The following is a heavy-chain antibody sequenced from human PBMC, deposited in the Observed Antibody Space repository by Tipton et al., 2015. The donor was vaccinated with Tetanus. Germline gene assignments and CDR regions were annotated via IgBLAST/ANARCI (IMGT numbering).Heavy chain of an antibody. CDR2: INHRGGT. J-gene: IGHJ3*02. V-gene: IGHV4-34*01. D-gene: IGHD3-22*01. CDR3: ARVDPFDGRGYGGAFDI. CDR1: GGSSSSFY. Sequence: TLSLTCAVYGGSSSSFYWSWIRQTPGKGLEWIGEINHRGGTSYNPSLKSRATISVDTSKNQFSLNLTSVTAADTAMYYCARVDPFDGRGYGGAFDIWGHGAMVTVSS.